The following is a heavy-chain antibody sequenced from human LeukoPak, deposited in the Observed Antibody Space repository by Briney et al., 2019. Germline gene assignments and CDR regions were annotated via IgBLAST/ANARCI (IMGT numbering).Heavy chain of an antibody. CDR1: GFTFGSYG. J-gene: IGHJ5*02. CDR3: ANWGRFDP. CDR2: ISNDGSKK. D-gene: IGHD3-16*01. Sequence: PGRSLRLSCAASGFTFGSYGMHWVRQAPGKGLEWVAVISNDGSKKYYADSVRGRFTISRDNSKNTLYLQMNSLRADDTAVYYCANWGRFDPWGQGTLVTVSS. V-gene: IGHV3-30*18.